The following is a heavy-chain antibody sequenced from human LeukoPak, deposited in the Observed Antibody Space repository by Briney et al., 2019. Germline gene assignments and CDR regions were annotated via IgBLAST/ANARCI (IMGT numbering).Heavy chain of an antibody. Sequence: PGGSLRLSCAAPGFTFSSYGMHWVRQAPGKGLEWVAFIRNDGSDKYHADSVKGRFTISRDNSKNTLYLQMNSLRTEDTAVYYCANEWLHVSGSYKANNWGQGTLVTVSS. J-gene: IGHJ4*02. V-gene: IGHV3-30*02. CDR1: GFTFSSYG. CDR3: ANEWLHVSGSYKANN. D-gene: IGHD3-10*01. CDR2: IRNDGSDK.